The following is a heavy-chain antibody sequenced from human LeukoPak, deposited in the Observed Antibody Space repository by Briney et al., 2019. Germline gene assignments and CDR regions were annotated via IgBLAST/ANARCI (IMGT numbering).Heavy chain of an antibody. Sequence: PSQTLSLTCTVSGGSISSGGYYWSWIRQPPGKGLEWIGYIYHSGSTYYNPSLKSRVTISVDRSKNQFSLKLSSVTAADTAVYYCARVAMVGGWFDPWGQGTLVTVSS. J-gene: IGHJ5*02. CDR2: IYHSGST. D-gene: IGHD4/OR15-4a*01. CDR1: GGSISSGGYY. V-gene: IGHV4-30-2*01. CDR3: ARVAMVGGWFDP.